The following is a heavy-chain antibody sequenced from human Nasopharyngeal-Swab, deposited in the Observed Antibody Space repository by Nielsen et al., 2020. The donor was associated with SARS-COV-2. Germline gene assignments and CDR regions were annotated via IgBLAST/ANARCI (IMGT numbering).Heavy chain of an antibody. Sequence: SETLSLTCAVYGGSFSGYYWSWIRQPPGKGLEWIGEINHNGSTNYNPSLKSRVTISVDTSKNQFSLKLSSVTAADTAVYYCAGRPYSSSYWFDPWGQGTLVTVSS. CDR2: INHNGST. J-gene: IGHJ5*02. CDR3: AGRPYSSSYWFDP. D-gene: IGHD6-6*01. CDR1: GGSFSGYY. V-gene: IGHV4-34*01.